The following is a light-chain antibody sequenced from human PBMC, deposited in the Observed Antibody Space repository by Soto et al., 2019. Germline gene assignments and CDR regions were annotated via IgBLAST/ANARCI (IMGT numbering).Light chain of an antibody. CDR2: DVS. CDR1: SSDVGGYNY. CDR3: SSYTSSSTLYV. J-gene: IGLJ1*01. V-gene: IGLV2-14*01. Sequence: QSVLTQPASVSGSPGQSITISCTGTSSDVGGYNYVSWYQQHPGKAPKLMNYDVSNRPSGVSNRLSGSKSGNTASLTISGLQAEDEADYYCSSYTSSSTLYVFGTGTKVTVL.